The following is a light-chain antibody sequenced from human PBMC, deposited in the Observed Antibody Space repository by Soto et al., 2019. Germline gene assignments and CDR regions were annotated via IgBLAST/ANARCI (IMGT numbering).Light chain of an antibody. V-gene: IGKV3D-20*01. CDR3: QQYGTSPT. CDR1: QSVSRNY. CDR2: DAS. Sequence: EIVLPQSPATLSLSPGESFTLSCGASQSVSRNYLAWYQQKPGLAPSLLIYDASSRATGIPDRFSGSGSGTDFTLTISRLEPEDSAVYFRQQYGTSPTVGQGNKVDI. J-gene: IGKJ1*01.